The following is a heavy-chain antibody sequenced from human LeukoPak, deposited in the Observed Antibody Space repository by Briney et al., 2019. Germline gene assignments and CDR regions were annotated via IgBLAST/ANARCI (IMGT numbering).Heavy chain of an antibody. Sequence: GGSLRLSCAASGFTFSIYWMTWVRQAPGKGLEWVANIKQDGSEKSYVDSVKGRSTISRDNAKNSLYLQMNSLRAEDTAMYFCVRDVGAVRGEVYFDYWGQGTLVTVSS. D-gene: IGHD3-10*01. V-gene: IGHV3-7*01. CDR3: VRDVGAVRGEVYFDY. J-gene: IGHJ4*02. CDR1: GFTFSIYW. CDR2: IKQDGSEK.